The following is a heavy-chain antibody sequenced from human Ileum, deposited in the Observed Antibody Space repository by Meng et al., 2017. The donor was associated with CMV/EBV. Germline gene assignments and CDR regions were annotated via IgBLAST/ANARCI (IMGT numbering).Heavy chain of an antibody. D-gene: IGHD6-19*01. CDR1: GDSASGFF. J-gene: IGHJ4*02. CDR2: IYSSGST. Sequence: QGPLQESGPGLVKPSETLSLTCTFSGDSASGFFWSWIRQPAGKGLEWIGRIYSSGSTFYNPSLESRVTMSIDTSKNQFSLRLASVTAADTAVYFCAKEQSIGIAVTGIFDFWGQGALVTVSS. CDR3: AKEQSIGIAVTGIFDF. V-gene: IGHV4-4*07.